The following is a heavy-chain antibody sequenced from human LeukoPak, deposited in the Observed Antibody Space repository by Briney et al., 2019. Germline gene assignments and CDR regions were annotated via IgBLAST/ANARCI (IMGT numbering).Heavy chain of an antibody. D-gene: IGHD1-26*01. CDR2: IYHSGST. Sequence: SETLSLTCAVSGGSISSTNWWSWVRQPPGKGLEWIGEIYHSGSTNYNPSLKSRVTISVDKSKNQFSLKLGSVTAADTAVYYCARDEVGGPPHYYYYMDVWGKGTTVTVSS. V-gene: IGHV4-4*02. CDR3: ARDEVGGPPHYYYYMDV. CDR1: GGSISSTNW. J-gene: IGHJ6*03.